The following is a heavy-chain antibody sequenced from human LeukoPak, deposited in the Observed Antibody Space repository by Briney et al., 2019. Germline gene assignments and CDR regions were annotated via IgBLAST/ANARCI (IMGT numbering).Heavy chain of an antibody. V-gene: IGHV3-74*03. J-gene: IGHJ5*02. CDR1: GFTFNTCW. CDR3: ASGELLTP. D-gene: IGHD1-26*01. Sequence: PGGSLRLSCAASGFTFNTCWMHWVRQAPGKGLVWVSRINSDGSSATYADSVKGRFTISRDNAKNTLYLQMNSLRAEDTAVYYCASGELLTPWGQGTLVTVSS. CDR2: INSDGSSA.